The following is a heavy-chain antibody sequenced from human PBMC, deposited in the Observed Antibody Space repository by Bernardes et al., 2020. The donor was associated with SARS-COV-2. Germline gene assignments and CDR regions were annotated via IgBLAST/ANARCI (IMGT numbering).Heavy chain of an antibody. CDR2: ISTGNPFT. Sequence: GGSLRLSCVASGFTFGRHIMNWVRQAPGKGLEWVATISTGNPFTYYADSVEGRFTISRDSAKNSLYLQMDSLRVEDSAMYYCARDSGSQYDSYWYFDLWGRGTLVTVSS. V-gene: IGHV3-21*01. J-gene: IGHJ2*01. CDR1: GFTFGRHI. D-gene: IGHD1-26*01. CDR3: ARDSGSQYDSYWYFDL.